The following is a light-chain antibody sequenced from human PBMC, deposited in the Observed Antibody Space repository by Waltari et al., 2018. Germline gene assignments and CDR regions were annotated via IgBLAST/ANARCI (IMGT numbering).Light chain of an antibody. CDR3: QQYDTFSAT. CDR2: KAF. CDR1: ESISSW. J-gene: IGKJ1*01. Sequence: DIQMTQSPSTLSASVGDRVTISCRASESISSWLAWDQQRPGKAPRLLIYKAFRLESGVPSGFSGIGSGTEFALAITCLQPDASATYYCQQYDTFSATLGPGTTVEI. V-gene: IGKV1-5*03.